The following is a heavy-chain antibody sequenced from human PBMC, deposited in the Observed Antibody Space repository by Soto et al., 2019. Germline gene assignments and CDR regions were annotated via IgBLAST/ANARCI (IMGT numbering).Heavy chain of an antibody. CDR3: ARAKKYYGSGSLDP. CDR2: ISAYNGNT. J-gene: IGHJ5*02. V-gene: IGHV1-18*01. Sequence: QVQLVQSGAEVKKPGASVKVSCKASGYTFTSYGISWVRQAPGQGLEWMGWISAYNGNTNYAQKLQGRVTMTTDTSTSTAHMELRSLRSDDAAVYYGARAKKYYGSGSLDPWGQGTLVTVSA. D-gene: IGHD3-10*01. CDR1: GYTFTSYG.